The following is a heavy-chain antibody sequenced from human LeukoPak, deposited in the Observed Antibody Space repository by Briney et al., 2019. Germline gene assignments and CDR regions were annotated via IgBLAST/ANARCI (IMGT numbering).Heavy chain of an antibody. D-gene: IGHD2-15*01. CDR3: AKLRSHRSSHLDY. J-gene: IGHJ4*02. V-gene: IGHV3-74*01. Sequence: GGSLRLSCAASGFTFSSHLMHWVRQAPGKGLVWVSRISSDGTYTNYADSVRGRFTISRDNAKNTLYLQLNSLRAEDTAVYYCAKLRSHRSSHLDYWGQGTLVTASS. CDR2: ISSDGTYT. CDR1: GFTFSSHL.